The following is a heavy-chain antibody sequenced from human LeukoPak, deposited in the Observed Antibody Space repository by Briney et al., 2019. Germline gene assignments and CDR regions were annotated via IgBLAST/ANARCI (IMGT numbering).Heavy chain of an antibody. CDR2: ISSSSSYT. CDR3: ARDSSGSDY. D-gene: IGHD6-19*01. V-gene: IGHV3-11*06. CDR1: GFTFSDYY. Sequence: PGGSLRLSCAASGFTFSDYYMSWIRQAPGKGLEWVSYISSSSSYTNYADSVKDRFTISRDNAKNSLYLQMNSLRAEDTAVYYCARDSSGSDYWGQGTLVTVSS. J-gene: IGHJ4*02.